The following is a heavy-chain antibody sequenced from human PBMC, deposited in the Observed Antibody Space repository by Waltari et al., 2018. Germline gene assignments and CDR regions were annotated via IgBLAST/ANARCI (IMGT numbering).Heavy chain of an antibody. CDR3: ATPFYNWYDPLHS. CDR2: ISVSDGT. V-gene: IGHV3-23*01. D-gene: IGHD1-20*01. CDR1: GIIFSNFA. Sequence: EVQLLESGGGLVQPGGSLRLSCAASGIIFSNFAMNWFRLSPGTGLQWVSAISVSDGTYYADSVKGRFTVSRDTSKNTVYLQMSDLRGEDTAIYYCATPFYNWYDPLHSWGQGTLVAVSS. J-gene: IGHJ4*02.